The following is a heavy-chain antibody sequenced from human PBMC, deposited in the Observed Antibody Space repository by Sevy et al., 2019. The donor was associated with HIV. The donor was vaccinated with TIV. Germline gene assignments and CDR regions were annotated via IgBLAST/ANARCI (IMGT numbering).Heavy chain of an antibody. CDR1: GFTFSSYG. CDR3: ASTYCSGGSCYYRPLDY. CDR2: IWYDGSNK. Sequence: GGSLRLSCAASGFTFSSYGMHWVRQAPGKGLEWVAVIWYDGSNKYYADSVKGRFTISRDNSKNTRNLQMNSLRAEDTAVYYCASTYCSGGSCYYRPLDYWGQGTLVTVSS. D-gene: IGHD2-15*01. V-gene: IGHV3-33*01. J-gene: IGHJ4*02.